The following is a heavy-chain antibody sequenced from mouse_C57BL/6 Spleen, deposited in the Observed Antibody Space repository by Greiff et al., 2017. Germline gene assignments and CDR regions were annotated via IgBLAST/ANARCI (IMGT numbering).Heavy chain of an antibody. Sequence: QVQLQQSGPELVKPGASVKISCKASGYAFSSSWMNWVKQRPGKGLEWIGRIYPGDGDTNYNGKFKGKATLTADKSSSTAYMQLSSLTSEDSAVYFCARRDDYDVNYYAMDYWGQGTSVTVSS. V-gene: IGHV1-82*01. D-gene: IGHD2-4*01. J-gene: IGHJ4*01. CDR2: IYPGDGDT. CDR1: GYAFSSSW. CDR3: ARRDDYDVNYYAMDY.